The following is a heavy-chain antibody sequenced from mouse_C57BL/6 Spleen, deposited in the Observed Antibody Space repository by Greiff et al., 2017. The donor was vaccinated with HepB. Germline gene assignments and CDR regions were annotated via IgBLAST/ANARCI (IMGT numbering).Heavy chain of an antibody. CDR1: GYTFTSYW. D-gene: IGHD4-1*01. J-gene: IGHJ3*01. CDR2: IHPNSGST. Sequence: VQLQQSGAELVKPGASVKLSCKASGYTFTSYWMHWVKQRPGQGLEWIGMIHPNSGSTNYNEKFKSKATLTVDISSSTAYMQLSSLTSEDSAVYYCARSSGSAGTAWFAYWGQGTLVTVSA. V-gene: IGHV1-64*01. CDR3: ARSSGSAGTAWFAY.